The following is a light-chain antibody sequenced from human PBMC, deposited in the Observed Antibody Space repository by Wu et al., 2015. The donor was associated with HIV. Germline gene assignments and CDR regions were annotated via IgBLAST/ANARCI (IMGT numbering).Light chain of an antibody. CDR1: QSISIY. J-gene: IGKJ1*01. CDR2: AAS. Sequence: DIQMTQSPSSLSASVGDRVTITCRASQSISIYLNWYQQKPGAAPKLLIYAASNLQSGVPSRFSGSGSGTDFILTISSLQREDFATYYCQQTYSGPKTFGQGTKVEIK. CDR3: QQTYSGPKT. V-gene: IGKV1-39*01.